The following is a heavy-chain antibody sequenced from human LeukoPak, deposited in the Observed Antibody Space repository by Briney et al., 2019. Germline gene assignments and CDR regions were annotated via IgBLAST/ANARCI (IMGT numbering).Heavy chain of an antibody. V-gene: IGHV3-30*04. J-gene: IGHJ4*02. CDR3: AREWGYCSSTSCRHPIDY. Sequence: GGSLRLSCAASGFTFSSYAMPWVRRAPGKGLEWVAVISYDGSNKYYADSVKGRFTISRDNSKNTLYLQMNSLRAEDTAVYYRAREWGYCSSTSCRHPIDYWGQGTLVTVSS. CDR1: GFTFSSYA. CDR2: ISYDGSNK. D-gene: IGHD2-2*01.